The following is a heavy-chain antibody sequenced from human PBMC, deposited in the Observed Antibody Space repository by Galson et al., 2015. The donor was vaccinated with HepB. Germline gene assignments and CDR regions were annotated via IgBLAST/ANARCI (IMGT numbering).Heavy chain of an antibody. V-gene: IGHV1-18*01. J-gene: IGHJ5*02. CDR1: GSTFSSYG. D-gene: IGHD2-2*02. CDR3: ARDSWAGAIIPGGWFDP. Sequence: QSGAEVKKPGASVKVSCKASGSTFSSYGLSWVRQAPGQGLEWMGWISAYNGNTNYAQKLQGRVTMTTDTSTSTAYMELRSLRSDDTAVYYCARDSWAGAIIPGGWFDPWGQGTLVTVSS. CDR2: ISAYNGNT.